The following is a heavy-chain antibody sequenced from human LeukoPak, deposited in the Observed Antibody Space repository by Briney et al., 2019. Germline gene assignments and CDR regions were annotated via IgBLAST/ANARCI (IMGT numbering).Heavy chain of an antibody. J-gene: IGHJ3*02. Sequence: SETLSLTCALYGGSFSGYYWSWVRHPPGKGLEWIGEINQSGSTNYNPSLKSRVTISVDTSKNQFSLKLSAVTAADTAVYYCASIQRDHAFDIWGQGTMVTVSS. CDR3: ASIQRDHAFDI. D-gene: IGHD6-25*01. V-gene: IGHV4-34*01. CDR1: GGSFSGYY. CDR2: INQSGST.